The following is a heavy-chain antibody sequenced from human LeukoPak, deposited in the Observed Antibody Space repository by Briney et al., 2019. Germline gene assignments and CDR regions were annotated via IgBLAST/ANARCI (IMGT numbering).Heavy chain of an antibody. CDR3: XXXXXXXXXXXXXXXXXMDV. Sequence: XSYXXSWIRQPPXKGXXXIGYIYYTGSTNYNPSLXSRVTISVEXSKNQFSLKLRSVTAAETAVYFWXXXXXXXXXXXXXXXXXMDVWGKGTTXTVSS. J-gene: IGHJ6*04. D-gene: IGHD3-16*01. CDR1: XSYX. V-gene: IGHV4-59*01. CDR2: IYYTGST.